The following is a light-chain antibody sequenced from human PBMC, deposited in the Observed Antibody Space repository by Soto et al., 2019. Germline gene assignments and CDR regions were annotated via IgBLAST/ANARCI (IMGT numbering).Light chain of an antibody. J-gene: IGKJ1*01. CDR1: QSVSSIY. CDR2: GAS. CDR3: QQYGNSVWT. V-gene: IGKV3-20*01. Sequence: EIVLTQSLGTLSLSPGERATLSCRASQSVSSIYLAWYQQKPGQAPRLLIYGASTRATGIPDRFSGSGSGTDFTLTISRLEPEDFAMYFCQQYGNSVWTFGQGTKVEIK.